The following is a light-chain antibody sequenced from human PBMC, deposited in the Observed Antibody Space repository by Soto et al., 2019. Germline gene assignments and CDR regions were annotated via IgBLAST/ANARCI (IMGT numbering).Light chain of an antibody. CDR3: QQYHSDAT. J-gene: IGKJ5*01. CDR1: QSITSR. V-gene: IGKV1-5*01. Sequence: DIQMTQSPSTLSASVGDRVTITCRASQSITSRLAWYQQKPGKAPKLLIYDASSLQSGVPSRFSGGGSGTDFTLTINSLQPDDFATYYCQQYHSDATFGQGTRLEIK. CDR2: DAS.